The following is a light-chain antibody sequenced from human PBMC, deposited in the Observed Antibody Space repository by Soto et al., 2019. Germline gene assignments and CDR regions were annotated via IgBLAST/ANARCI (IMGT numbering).Light chain of an antibody. V-gene: IGLV1-44*01. J-gene: IGLJ2*01. Sequence: QSVLTQPPSASGTPGQRVTISCSGSSSNIGSNTVNWYQQLPGTAPKLLIYSNNQRPSGVPGRFSGSKSGTSASLAISGLQSEDESHYYCASWDDSLNGFVVFGGWTKLTVL. CDR2: SNN. CDR3: ASWDDSLNGFVV. CDR1: SSNIGSNT.